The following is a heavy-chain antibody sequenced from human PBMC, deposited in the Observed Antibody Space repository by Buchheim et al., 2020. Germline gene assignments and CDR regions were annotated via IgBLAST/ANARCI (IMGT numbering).Heavy chain of an antibody. V-gene: IGHV1-8*01. J-gene: IGHJ6*03. CDR2: MNPNSGNT. CDR1: GYTFTSYD. D-gene: IGHD1-26*01. CDR3: ARGRRVGATYPGTRDYYYYMDV. Sequence: QVQLVQSGAEVKKPGASVKVSCKASGYTFTSYDINWVRQATGQGLEWMGWMNPNSGNTGYAQKFQGRVTMTRNTSISTAYMELSSLRSEDTAVYYCARGRRVGATYPGTRDYYYYMDVWGKGTT.